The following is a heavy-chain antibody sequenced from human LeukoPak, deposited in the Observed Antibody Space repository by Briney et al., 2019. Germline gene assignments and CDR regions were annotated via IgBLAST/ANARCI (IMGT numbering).Heavy chain of an antibody. J-gene: IGHJ4*02. CDR1: GFTFSSEA. V-gene: IGHV3-23*01. CDR2: ISPAGGTT. CDR3: AKDPGTFTIFGVVTYFDY. Sequence: PGGSLRLSCAVSGFTFSSEAMGWVRQLPGGGLEWVSTISPAGGTTYYAESMKGRFTISRDNSKSTLYLQMNSLRVEDTAVYYCAKDPGTFTIFGVVTYFDYWGQGTLVTVSS. D-gene: IGHD3-3*01.